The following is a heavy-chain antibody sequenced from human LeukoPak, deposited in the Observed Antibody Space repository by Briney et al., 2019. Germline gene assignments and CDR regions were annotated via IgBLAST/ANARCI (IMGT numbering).Heavy chain of an antibody. CDR2: IHYSGST. CDR3: AVLTSEGSGNYYNGD. J-gene: IGHJ4*02. D-gene: IGHD3-10*01. CDR1: GGSISSYY. Sequence: PSETLPLTCTVSGGSISSYYWSWIRQPPGKGLEWIGYIHYSGSTSYNPSLRSRVTISVDTSKNQFSLKLSSVTAADPAVYYYAVLTSEGSGNYYNGDWGGGALVAVSS. V-gene: IGHV4-59*13.